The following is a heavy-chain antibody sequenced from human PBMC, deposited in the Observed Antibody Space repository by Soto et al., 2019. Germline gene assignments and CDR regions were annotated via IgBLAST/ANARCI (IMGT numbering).Heavy chain of an antibody. J-gene: IGHJ6*02. Sequence: GESLKISCKGSGFSFTSYWIAWVRQMPGKGLEWMAIIYPSDSDTRYSPSFQGQVTISADKSINTAFLQWSSLKASDTAMYYCARVTGNVGLFHFGMDVWGQGTKVTVSS. CDR3: ARVTGNVGLFHFGMDV. V-gene: IGHV5-51*01. CDR2: IYPSDSDT. CDR1: GFSFTSYW. D-gene: IGHD1-1*01.